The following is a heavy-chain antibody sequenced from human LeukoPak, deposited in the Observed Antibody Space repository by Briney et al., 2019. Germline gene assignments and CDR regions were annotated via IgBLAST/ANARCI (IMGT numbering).Heavy chain of an antibody. CDR1: GFTFSSYA. Sequence: GGSLRLSCAASGFTFSSYAMSWVRQAPGKGLEWVSAISGSGGSTYYADSVKGRFTISRDNAKNSLYLQMNSLRDEDTAVYYCARWFSSGRGFFDYWGQGILVTVSS. J-gene: IGHJ4*02. V-gene: IGHV3-23*01. CDR2: ISGSGGST. D-gene: IGHD6-19*01. CDR3: ARWFSSGRGFFDY.